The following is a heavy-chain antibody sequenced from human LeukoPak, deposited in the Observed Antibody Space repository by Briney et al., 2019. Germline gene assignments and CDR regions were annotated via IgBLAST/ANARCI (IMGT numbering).Heavy chain of an antibody. CDR2: IIPTFGTA. Sequence: ASVKVSCKASGGTFSSYAISWVRQAPGQGLEWMGGIIPTFGTANYTQKFQGRVTITADESTSTAYMELSSLRSEDTAVYYCARGVVVPAAMVGAGFFDYWGQGTLSPSPQ. D-gene: IGHD2-2*01. V-gene: IGHV1-69*01. CDR3: ARGVVVPAAMVGAGFFDY. CDR1: GGTFSSYA. J-gene: IGHJ4*02.